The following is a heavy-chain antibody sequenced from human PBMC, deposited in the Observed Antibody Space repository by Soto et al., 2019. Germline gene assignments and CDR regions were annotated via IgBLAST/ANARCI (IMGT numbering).Heavy chain of an antibody. CDR2: IGSDGSAT. CDR3: ASGAWGLRAFDI. J-gene: IGHJ3*02. Sequence: EVQLVESGGGLVQRGGSLRLSCAASGFTLSSYWMHWVRQAPGKGLEWVSRIGSDGSATTYADSVKGRFTVSRDNANKTLYLQMSGLRAEDTAVYYCASGAWGLRAFDIWGQGTMVTVSS. V-gene: IGHV3-74*01. D-gene: IGHD3-16*01. CDR1: GFTLSSYW.